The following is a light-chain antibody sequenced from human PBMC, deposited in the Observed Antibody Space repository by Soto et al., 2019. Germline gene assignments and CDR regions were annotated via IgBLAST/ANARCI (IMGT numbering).Light chain of an antibody. Sequence: IVITQSPATLSVYTGERATLSCRASQNIRSNLAWYQQKPGQAPRLLIYGASTRATGIPARFSGRGSGTEFILTISSLQSEDFAVYYCQQYSGWPETFGQGTKVDIK. CDR1: QNIRSN. V-gene: IGKV3-15*01. CDR2: GAS. CDR3: QQYSGWPET. J-gene: IGKJ1*01.